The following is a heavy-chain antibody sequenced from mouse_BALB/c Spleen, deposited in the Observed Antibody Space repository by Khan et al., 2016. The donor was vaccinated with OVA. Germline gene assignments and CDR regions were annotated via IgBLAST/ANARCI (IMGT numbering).Heavy chain of an antibody. CDR2: IWGGGGT. J-gene: IGHJ4*01. Sequence: VQLQESGPGLVAPSQSLSITCTVSGFSLSRYNIHWVRQPPGKGLEWLGMIWGGGGTDYNSTLKSRLSISKDNSKSQVFLKMNSLQTDDTAMYXWARAYYRYDGYYAMDYWGQGTSVTGSP. CDR1: GFSLSRYN. CDR3: ARAYYRYDGYYAMDY. D-gene: IGHD2-14*01. V-gene: IGHV2-6-4*01.